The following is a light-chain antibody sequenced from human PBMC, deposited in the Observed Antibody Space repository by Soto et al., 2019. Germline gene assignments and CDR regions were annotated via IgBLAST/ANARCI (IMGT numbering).Light chain of an antibody. CDR2: DAS. CDR1: QSVSSSY. J-gene: IGKJ4*01. Sequence: EIVLTQYTATLSLSPGESATLSCRPSQSVSSSYLAWYQQKPGQAPRVLIYDASRRATGIPDRFSGSGSGTDFTLTISRLEPEDFAVYYCQQYDSSPLTFGGGSMVDVK. V-gene: IGKV3-20*01. CDR3: QQYDSSPLT.